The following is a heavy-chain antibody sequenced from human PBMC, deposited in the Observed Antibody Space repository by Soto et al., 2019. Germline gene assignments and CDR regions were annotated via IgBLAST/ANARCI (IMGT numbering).Heavy chain of an antibody. J-gene: IGHJ3*02. D-gene: IGHD7-27*01. Sequence: SETLSLTCAVYGGSFSGYYWSWIRQPPGKGLEWIGEINHSGSTNYNPSLKSRVTISVDTSKNQFSLKLISVTAADTAVYYCARPTNWGYDAFDIWGQGTMVTISS. V-gene: IGHV4-34*01. CDR2: INHSGST. CDR1: GGSFSGYY. CDR3: ARPTNWGYDAFDI.